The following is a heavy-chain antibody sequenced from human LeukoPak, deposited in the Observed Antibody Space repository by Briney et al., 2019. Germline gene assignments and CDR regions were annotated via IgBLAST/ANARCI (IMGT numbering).Heavy chain of an antibody. CDR2: INHSGST. Sequence: SETLSLTCAVYGGSFSGYYWSWIRQPPGKGLEWIGEINHSGSTNYNPSLKSRVTISVDTSKNQFSLKPSSVTAADTAVYYCARGEFDYWGQGTLVTVSS. CDR1: GGSFSGYY. V-gene: IGHV4-34*01. J-gene: IGHJ4*02. CDR3: ARGEFDY.